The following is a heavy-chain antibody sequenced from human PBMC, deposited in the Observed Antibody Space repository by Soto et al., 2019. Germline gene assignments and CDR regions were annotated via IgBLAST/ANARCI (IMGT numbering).Heavy chain of an antibody. CDR3: ARDQSYDFWSGYPTL. V-gene: IGHV1-69*08. J-gene: IGHJ4*02. CDR2: IIPILGIA. D-gene: IGHD3-3*01. CDR1: GGTFSSYT. Sequence: QVQLVQSGAEVKKPGSSVKVSCKASGGTFSSYTISWVRQAPGQGLEWMGRIIPILGIANYAQKFQGRVTITADKSTSTAYMELGRLRSEDTAVYYCARDQSYDFWSGYPTLWGQGTLVTVSS.